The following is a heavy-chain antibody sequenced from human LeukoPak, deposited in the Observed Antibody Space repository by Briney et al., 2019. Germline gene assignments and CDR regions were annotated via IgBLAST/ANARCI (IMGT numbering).Heavy chain of an antibody. V-gene: IGHV5-51*01. Sequence: GESLKISCKGSGYSFTSYWIGWVRQTPGKGLEWMGIIYPGDSDTRYSPSFQGQVTISADKSISTAYLQWSSLKASDTAMYYCARQGPSYYDYSDYWGQGTLVTVSS. CDR1: GYSFTSYW. D-gene: IGHD3-22*01. J-gene: IGHJ4*02. CDR2: IYPGDSDT. CDR3: ARQGPSYYDYSDY.